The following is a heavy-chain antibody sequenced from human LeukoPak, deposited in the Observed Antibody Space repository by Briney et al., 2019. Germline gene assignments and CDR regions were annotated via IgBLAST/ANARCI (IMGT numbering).Heavy chain of an antibody. V-gene: IGHV3-43*02. CDR2: ISGDGDRA. J-gene: IGHJ4*02. Sequence: GGSLRLSCAASGFTFGDSSMHWVRQVPGKGLEWVSLISGDGDRAYYADSVKGRFTISRDNSKNSVFLQMNNLRNEDTGLYYCAKDLYCKSAGCYSPFKYWGQGTLVTVSS. CDR3: AKDLYCKSAGCYSPFKY. CDR1: GFTFGDSS. D-gene: IGHD2-15*01.